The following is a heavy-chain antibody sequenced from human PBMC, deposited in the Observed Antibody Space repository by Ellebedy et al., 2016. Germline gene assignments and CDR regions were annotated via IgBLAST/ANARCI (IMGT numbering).Heavy chain of an antibody. CDR1: GYTFTTFS. D-gene: IGHD3-10*01. CDR2: VNTFSGNT. CDR3: AKTSSWGYGEN. Sequence: ASVKVSXKASGYTFTTFSITWVRQVPGQGLEWMGFVNTFSGNTKFAQKFQGRVSMTTDSSTHTAYMDLRSLRSDDTAMYYCAKTSSWGYGENWGQGTLVTVSS. J-gene: IGHJ4*02. V-gene: IGHV1-18*04.